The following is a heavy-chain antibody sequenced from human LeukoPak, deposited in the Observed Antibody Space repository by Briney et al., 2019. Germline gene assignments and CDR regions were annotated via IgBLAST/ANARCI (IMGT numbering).Heavy chain of an antibody. CDR2: MYYSGST. CDR1: GASISSGGYY. V-gene: IGHV4-39*01. CDR3: ARHNWGYVWFDP. D-gene: IGHD7-27*01. Sequence: SQTLSLTCTVSGASISSGGYYWAWIRQPPGKGLEWIGSMYYSGSTYYNPSLKSRVTISVDTSKNQFSLKMTSVTAADTAVYYCARHNWGYVWFDPWGQGTLVTVSS. J-gene: IGHJ5*02.